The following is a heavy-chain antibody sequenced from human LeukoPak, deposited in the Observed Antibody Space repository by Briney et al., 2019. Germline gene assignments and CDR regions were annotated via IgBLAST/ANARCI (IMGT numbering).Heavy chain of an antibody. V-gene: IGHV3-48*03. CDR2: IRSSASTI. D-gene: IGHD1-26*01. J-gene: IGHJ6*02. CDR1: GFTFSSYE. CDR3: AREGASGSYHYVMDV. Sequence: RGSLRLSCTASGFTFSSYEMNWVRQAPGKGLEWLSYIRSSASTIYYADSVKGRFTISRDNAKNSLYLQMNSLRAEDTAIYYCAREGASGSYHYVMDVWGQGTTVTVSS.